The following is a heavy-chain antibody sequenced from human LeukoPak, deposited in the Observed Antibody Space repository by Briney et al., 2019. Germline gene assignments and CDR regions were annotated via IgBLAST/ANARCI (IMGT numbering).Heavy chain of an antibody. J-gene: IGHJ4*02. CDR1: GFTFSSYS. CDR3: ARDTPDIVVVVAATHSYFDY. Sequence: GGSLRLSCAASGFTFSSYSMNWVRQAPGKGLEWVSSISSSSSYIYYADSVKGRFTISRDNAKNSLYLQTNSLRAEDTAVYYCARDTPDIVVVVAATHSYFDYWGQGTLVTVSS. V-gene: IGHV3-21*01. D-gene: IGHD2-15*01. CDR2: ISSSSSYI.